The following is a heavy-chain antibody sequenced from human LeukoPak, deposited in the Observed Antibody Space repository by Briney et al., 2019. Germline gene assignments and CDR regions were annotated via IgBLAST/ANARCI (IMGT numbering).Heavy chain of an antibody. D-gene: IGHD4-17*01. V-gene: IGHV4-34*01. CDR1: GGSFSGYY. Sequence: SSETLSLTCAVYGGSFSGYYWSWIRQPPGKGLEWIGEINHSGSTNYNPSLKSRDTISVDTSKNQFALKLSSVTAADTAVYYCASSDYGDYHRNVDYWGQGTLVTVSS. J-gene: IGHJ4*02. CDR2: INHSGST. CDR3: ASSDYGDYHRNVDY.